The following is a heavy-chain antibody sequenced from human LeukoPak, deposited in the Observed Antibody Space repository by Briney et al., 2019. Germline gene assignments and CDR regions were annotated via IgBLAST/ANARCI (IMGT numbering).Heavy chain of an antibody. CDR1: GCTFTGYY. CDR2: INPHSGGT. V-gene: IGHV1-2*06. D-gene: IGHD2-15*01. Sequence: SSVKVSCKAAGCTFTGYYMFWVRQAPGQGLEWMGRINPHSGGTNYAQKFQGRVTMTRDTSISTAYMELSRLRSDDTAVYYCERGYCSGGSCYSVENWFDPWGQGTLVTVSS. CDR3: ERGYCSGGSCYSVENWFDP. J-gene: IGHJ5*02.